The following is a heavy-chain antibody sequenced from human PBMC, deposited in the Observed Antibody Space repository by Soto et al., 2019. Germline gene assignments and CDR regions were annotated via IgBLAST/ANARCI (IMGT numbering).Heavy chain of an antibody. Sequence: GGSLRLSCGASGFTFTRYSMSWVRQAPGKGLEWVSSISSTTNYIYYADSMKGRFTVSRDNAKNSVYLEMNSLSAEDTAVYYCARESEDLTSNFDYWGQGTLVTVSS. CDR3: ARESEDLTSNFDY. CDR1: GFTFTRYS. J-gene: IGHJ4*02. CDR2: ISSTTNYI. V-gene: IGHV3-21*01.